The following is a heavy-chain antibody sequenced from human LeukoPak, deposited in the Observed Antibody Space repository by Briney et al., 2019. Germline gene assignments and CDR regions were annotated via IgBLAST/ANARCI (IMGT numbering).Heavy chain of an antibody. D-gene: IGHD2-21*02. CDR3: ARSLGYCGGDCYSNWGY. CDR2: VFGGGGT. V-gene: IGHV3-53*01. CDR1: GLSVSSTF. J-gene: IGHJ4*02. Sequence: GGSLRLSCAASGLSVSSTFMSWVRQTPGKGLEWVSSVFGGGGTRYADSVMGRFTISRDNSKSTLYLQMNSLRAEDTAVYYCARSLGYCGGDCYSNWGYWGQGTLVTVSS.